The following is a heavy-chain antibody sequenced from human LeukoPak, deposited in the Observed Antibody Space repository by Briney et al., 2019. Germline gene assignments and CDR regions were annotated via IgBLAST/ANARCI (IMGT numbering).Heavy chain of an antibody. J-gene: IGHJ5*02. CDR2: ISSSSSYI. V-gene: IGHV3-21*01. Sequence: NPGGSLRLSCAASGFTFSSYSMNWVRQAPGKGLEWVSSISSSSSYIYYADSVKGRFTISRDNAKNSLYLQMNSLRAEDTAVYYCARARRITMISGFDPWGQGTLVTVSS. CDR3: ARARRITMISGFDP. CDR1: GFTFSSYS. D-gene: IGHD3-22*01.